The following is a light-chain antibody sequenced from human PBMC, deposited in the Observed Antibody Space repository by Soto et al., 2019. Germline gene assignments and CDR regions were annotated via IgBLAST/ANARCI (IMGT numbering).Light chain of an antibody. Sequence: EIVLTQSPGPLSLSPGERATLSCRASQSVSSSYLAWYQQKPGQAPRLLIYGASSRATGIPDRFSGSGSGADFTLTISRREPEDCAVYYCQQYGSSPYTFGQGTKLEIK. CDR3: QQYGSSPYT. CDR2: GAS. CDR1: QSVSSSY. V-gene: IGKV3-20*01. J-gene: IGKJ2*01.